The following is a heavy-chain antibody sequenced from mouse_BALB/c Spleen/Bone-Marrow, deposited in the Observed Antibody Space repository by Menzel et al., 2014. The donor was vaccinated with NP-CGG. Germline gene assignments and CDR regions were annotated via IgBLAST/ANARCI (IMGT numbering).Heavy chain of an antibody. J-gene: IGHJ3*01. CDR3: AKNYCYGYVAY. CDR2: INPASSTI. D-gene: IGHD1-2*01. V-gene: IGHV4-1*02. Sequence: EVKLLESGGGPVQPGGSLKLSCAASGFDFSRYWMTWVRQAPGKGLEWIGEINPASSTINYTPSLKDKFIISRDNAKNTVYLQMSKVRSEDTALYYCAKNYCYGYVAYWGQGTLVTVSA. CDR1: GFDFSRYW.